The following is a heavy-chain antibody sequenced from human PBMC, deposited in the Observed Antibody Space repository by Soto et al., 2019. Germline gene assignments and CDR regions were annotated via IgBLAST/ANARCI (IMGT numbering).Heavy chain of an antibody. CDR2: LIHGGST. CDR3: ARSPLSYDYVRQTWREVGDSFDV. CDR1: NSSLGAFH. J-gene: IGHJ3*01. V-gene: IGHV4-34*12. D-gene: IGHD3-10*02. Sequence: ETLSLTCAIYNSSLGAFHWTWIRQPPGKGLEWIGELIHGGSTNYNPSLKSRVTFSLDTSKSQFSLHVMSVTAADTAVYYCARSPLSYDYVRQTWREVGDSFDVWGRGTSVTVSS.